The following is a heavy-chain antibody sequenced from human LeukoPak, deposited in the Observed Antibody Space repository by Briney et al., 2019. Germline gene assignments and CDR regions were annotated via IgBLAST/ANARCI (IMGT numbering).Heavy chain of an antibody. D-gene: IGHD5-12*01. V-gene: IGHV1-69*01. CDR3: ARAVLSGYDKYYFDY. Sequence: SVTVSCKASGGTFSSYAISWVRQAPGQGLEWMGGIIPTFGTANYAQKFQGRVTITADESTSTAYMELSSLRSEDTAVYYCARAVLSGYDKYYFDYWGQGTLVTVSS. CDR2: IIPTFGTA. CDR1: GGTFSSYA. J-gene: IGHJ4*02.